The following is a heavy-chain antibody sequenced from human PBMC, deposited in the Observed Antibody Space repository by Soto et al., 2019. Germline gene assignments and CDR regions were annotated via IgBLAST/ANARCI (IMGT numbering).Heavy chain of an antibody. CDR1: GFTFSSYS. D-gene: IGHD2-15*01. V-gene: IGHV3-21*01. CDR3: AREDVVVVAATSGMDV. Sequence: GGSLRLSCAASGFTFSSYSMNWVRQAPGKGLEWVSSISSSSSYIYYADSVKGRFTISRDNAKHSLYLQMNSLRAEDTAVYYCAREDVVVVAATSGMDVWGQGTTVTVSS. J-gene: IGHJ6*02. CDR2: ISSSSSYI.